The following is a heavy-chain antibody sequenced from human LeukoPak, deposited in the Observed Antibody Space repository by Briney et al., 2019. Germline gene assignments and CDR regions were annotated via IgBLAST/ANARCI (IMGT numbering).Heavy chain of an antibody. D-gene: IGHD5-24*01. Sequence: ETLSLTCTVSGGSISSSSYYWGWIRQPPGKGLEWVANIKQDGSEKYYVDSVKGRFTISRDNAKNSLYLQMNNLSIEDTAVYYCARDGDGYKSIPFDYWGQGALVTVSS. J-gene: IGHJ4*02. CDR2: IKQDGSEK. CDR1: GGSISSSSYY. CDR3: ARDGDGYKSIPFDY. V-gene: IGHV3-7*01.